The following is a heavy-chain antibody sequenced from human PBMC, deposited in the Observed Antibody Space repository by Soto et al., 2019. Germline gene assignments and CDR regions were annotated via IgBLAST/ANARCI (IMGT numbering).Heavy chain of an antibody. D-gene: IGHD2-21*02. V-gene: IGHV1-69*19. CDR3: ARRTVVVTGIRVPGGYYYYGMDV. Sequence: QVQLVQSGAEVKKPGSSVKVSCKASGGTFSSYAISWVRQAPGQGLEWMGGIIPIFGTANYAQKFQGRGTITAYESTSTAYMGLSSLRAEDTAVYYCARRTVVVTGIRVPGGYYYYGMDVWGQGTKV. J-gene: IGHJ6*01. CDR1: GGTFSSYA. CDR2: IIPIFGTA.